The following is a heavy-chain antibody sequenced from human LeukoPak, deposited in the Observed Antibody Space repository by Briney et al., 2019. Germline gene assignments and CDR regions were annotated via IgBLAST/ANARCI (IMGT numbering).Heavy chain of an antibody. D-gene: IGHD3-22*01. CDR3: AKSLFITMIVVVPDY. J-gene: IGHJ4*02. Sequence: PGGSLRLSCAASGFILSDYYMSWIRQAPGKGLEWVAYISTNDRTTYYADSVKGRFTISRDNSKNTLYLQMNSLRAEDTAVYYCAKSLFITMIVVVPDYWGQGTLVTVSS. CDR1: GFILSDYY. V-gene: IGHV3-11*01. CDR2: ISTNDRTT.